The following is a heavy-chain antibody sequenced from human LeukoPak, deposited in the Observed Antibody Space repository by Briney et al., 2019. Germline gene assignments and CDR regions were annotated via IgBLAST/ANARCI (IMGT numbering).Heavy chain of an antibody. Sequence: GGSLRLSCAASGFTFHIYAMNWVRQAPGKGLEWVSAISGSGGSTFYADSVKGRFTISRDNSKNTLYLQMNSLRAEDTAVYYCAKDSSGRGAFDIWGQGTMVTVSS. CDR2: ISGSGGST. V-gene: IGHV3-23*01. D-gene: IGHD1-26*01. J-gene: IGHJ3*02. CDR3: AKDSSGRGAFDI. CDR1: GFTFHIYA.